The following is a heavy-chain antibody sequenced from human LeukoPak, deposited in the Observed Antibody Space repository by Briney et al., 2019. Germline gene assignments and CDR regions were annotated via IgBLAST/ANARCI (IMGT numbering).Heavy chain of an antibody. J-gene: IGHJ4*02. V-gene: IGHV3-66*01. CDR3: AREREHYYGSGFDY. CDR2: IYSGGST. D-gene: IGHD3-10*01. Sequence: GGSLRLSCAASGFTVSSNYMSWVRQAPGKGLEWVSVIYSGGSTYYADSVKGRFTISRDNSKNTLYLQMNSLRAEDTAVYYCAREREHYYGSGFDYWGQGTLVTVSS. CDR1: GFTVSSNY.